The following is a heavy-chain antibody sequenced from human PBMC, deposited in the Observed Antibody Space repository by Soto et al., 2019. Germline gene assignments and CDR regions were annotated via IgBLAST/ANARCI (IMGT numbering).Heavy chain of an antibody. J-gene: IGHJ4*02. Sequence: EVPLVESGGGLIQPGGSLRLSCAASGFTVSSNYMSWVRQAPGKGLEWVSVIYSGGNTYYTDSVKGRFTISRDNSKNTLYLQMDSLRAEDTALYYCARGTGIGPTDCWGQGTLVTVSS. CDR3: ARGTGIGPTDC. D-gene: IGHD4-17*01. V-gene: IGHV3-53*01. CDR1: GFTVSSNY. CDR2: IYSGGNT.